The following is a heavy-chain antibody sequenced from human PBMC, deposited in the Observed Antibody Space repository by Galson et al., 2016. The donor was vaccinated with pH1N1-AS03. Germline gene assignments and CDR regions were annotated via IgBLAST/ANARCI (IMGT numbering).Heavy chain of an antibody. J-gene: IGHJ4*02. CDR1: GGSISSGSYY. Sequence: LSLTCTVSGGSISSGSYYWSWIWQPAGKGLEWIGRLYTSGSTNYNPSLKSRVTISVDTSKNQFSLKLSSVTAADTAVYYCARASPLPSGYFDYWGQGTLVTVSS. V-gene: IGHV4-61*02. CDR2: LYTSGST. CDR3: ARASPLPSGYFDY.